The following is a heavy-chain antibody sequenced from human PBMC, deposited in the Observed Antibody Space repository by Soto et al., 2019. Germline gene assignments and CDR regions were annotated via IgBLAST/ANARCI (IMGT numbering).Heavy chain of an antibody. D-gene: IGHD4-17*01. CDR3: GNVRDGWYFDL. Sequence: EVQLVESGGGLVKPGGSLRLSCAASGFTFSSYSMNWVRQAPGKGLEWVSSISSSSSYIYYADSVKGRFTISRDNAKKLLYLKMNSRTAEDTAVYYCGNVRDGWYFDLWGRGTLVTVSS. J-gene: IGHJ2*01. CDR1: GFTFSSYS. V-gene: IGHV3-21*01. CDR2: ISSSSSYI.